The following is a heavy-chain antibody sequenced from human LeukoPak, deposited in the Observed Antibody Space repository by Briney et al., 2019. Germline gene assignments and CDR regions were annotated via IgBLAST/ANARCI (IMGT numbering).Heavy chain of an antibody. CDR1: GFTFNNYA. D-gene: IGHD3-22*01. CDR2: ISDSGGST. J-gene: IGHJ4*02. Sequence: GGSLRLSCAASGFTFNNYAMSWVRQAPGKGLEWVSTISDSGGSTYYADSVKGRFTISRDNSKNTLYLQMNSLRAEDTAVYYCEKPLGPFNDSSRYYPHWGQVTLVTVSS. CDR3: EKPLGPFNDSSRYYPH. V-gene: IGHV3-23*01.